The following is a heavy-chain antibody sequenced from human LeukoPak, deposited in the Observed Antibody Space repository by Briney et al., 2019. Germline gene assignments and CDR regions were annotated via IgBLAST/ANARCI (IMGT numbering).Heavy chain of an antibody. J-gene: IGHJ4*02. CDR1: GYSISSGYY. CDR3: AREGTVVYGGYDPGYFDY. D-gene: IGHD5-12*01. V-gene: IGHV4-61*01. Sequence: PSETLSLTCTVSGYSISSGYYWGWIRQPPGKGLEWIGYIYYSGYTNYNPSLKTRVTISVATSKNQFSLKLSSVTAADTAVYYCAREGTVVYGGYDPGYFDYWGQGTLVTVSS. CDR2: IYYSGYT.